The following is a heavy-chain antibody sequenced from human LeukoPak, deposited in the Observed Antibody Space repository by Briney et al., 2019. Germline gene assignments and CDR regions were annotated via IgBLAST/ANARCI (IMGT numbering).Heavy chain of an antibody. CDR3: ASSVLWFGSYYFDY. D-gene: IGHD3-10*01. V-gene: IGHV4-39*01. Sequence: NPSETLSLTCTVSGASISGSGYYWGWIRQPPGKGLEWIGNIYDSGSTYYNASLQSRVTISIDTSKNQFSLRLSSVTAADTAVYYCASSVLWFGSYYFDYWGQGTLVTVSS. CDR2: IYDSGST. CDR1: GASISGSGYY. J-gene: IGHJ4*02.